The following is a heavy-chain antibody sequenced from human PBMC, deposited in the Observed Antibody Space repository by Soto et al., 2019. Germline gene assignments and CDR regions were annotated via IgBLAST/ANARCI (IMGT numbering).Heavy chain of an antibody. V-gene: IGHV3-15*01. Sequence: PGGSLRLSCAASGFTFSNAWMSWVRQAPGKGLEWVGRIKSKADGGTTDYAAPVKGRFTISRDDSKNTLYLQMNSLKTEETAVYYCTTGISPSSGYYYFYLQADYWGPGTLVTVSS. CDR3: TTGISPSSGYYYFYLQADY. CDR1: GFTFSNAW. CDR2: IKSKADGGTT. D-gene: IGHD3-22*01. J-gene: IGHJ4*02.